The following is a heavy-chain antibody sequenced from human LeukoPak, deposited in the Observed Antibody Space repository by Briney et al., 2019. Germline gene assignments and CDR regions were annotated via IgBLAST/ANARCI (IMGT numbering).Heavy chain of an antibody. CDR1: GFTFNYDE. CDR3: AGSADVYSSSWSSYYYHGLDV. J-gene: IGHJ6*02. D-gene: IGHD2-2*01. Sequence: GGSLRLSCVASGFTFNYDEMNWVRQAPGKGLEWVSHITRSGAGKYYTDSVKGRFTISRDNAKNSVFLQMDSLRAEDTAVYYCAGSADVYSSSWSSYYYHGLDVWGQGTTVTVSS. CDR2: ITRSGAGK. V-gene: IGHV3-48*03.